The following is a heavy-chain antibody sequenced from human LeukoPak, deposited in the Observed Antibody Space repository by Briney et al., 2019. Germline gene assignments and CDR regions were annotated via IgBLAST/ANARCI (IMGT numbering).Heavy chain of an antibody. CDR3: ARDYCSGGSCYPPR. CDR1: GFTFRSYG. V-gene: IGHV3-23*01. D-gene: IGHD2-15*01. Sequence: GGSLRLSCAASGFTFRSYGMSWVRQAPGKGLGWVSAISGSGGNTYYADSVKGRFTISRDNSKNTLYLQMNSLRAEDTAVYYCARDYCSGGSCYPPRWGQGTLVTVSS. J-gene: IGHJ4*02. CDR2: ISGSGGNT.